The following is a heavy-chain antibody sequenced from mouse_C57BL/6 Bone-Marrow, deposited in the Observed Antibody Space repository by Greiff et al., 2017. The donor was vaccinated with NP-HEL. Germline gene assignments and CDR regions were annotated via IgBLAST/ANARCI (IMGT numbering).Heavy chain of an antibody. Sequence: QVTLKVSGPGILQSSQTLSLTCSFSGFSLSTSGMGVSWIRQPSGKGLEWLAHIYWDDDKRYNPSLKSRLTISKDTSRNQVFLKITSVDTADTATYYCARTFYYYGSSYWYFDVWGTGTTVTVSS. CDR2: IYWDDDK. CDR3: ARTFYYYGSSYWYFDV. V-gene: IGHV8-12*01. D-gene: IGHD1-1*01. CDR1: GFSLSTSGMG. J-gene: IGHJ1*03.